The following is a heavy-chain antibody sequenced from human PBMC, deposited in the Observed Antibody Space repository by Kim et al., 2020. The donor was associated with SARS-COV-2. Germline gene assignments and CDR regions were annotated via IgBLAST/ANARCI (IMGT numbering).Heavy chain of an antibody. D-gene: IGHD3-22*01. CDR2: IWYDGSNK. Sequence: GGSLRLSCAASGFTFSSYGMHWVRQAPGKGLEWVAVIWYDGSNKYYADSVKGRFTISRDNSKNTLYLQMNSLRAEDTAVYYCARDRYYYESSGNYYSPWYYCGMGVWGQGTTVPVS. V-gene: IGHV3-33*08. CDR1: GFTFSSYG. CDR3: ARDRYYYESSGNYYSPWYYCGMGV. J-gene: IGHJ6*02.